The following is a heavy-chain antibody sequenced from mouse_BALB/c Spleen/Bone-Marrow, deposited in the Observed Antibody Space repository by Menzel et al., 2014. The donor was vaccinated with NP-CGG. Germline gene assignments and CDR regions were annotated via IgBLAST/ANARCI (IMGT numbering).Heavy chain of an antibody. CDR3: ARYRLGTYFDY. J-gene: IGHJ2*01. D-gene: IGHD2-14*01. V-gene: IGHV14-3*02. CDR1: GFNIKDTY. Sequence: EVQRVESGAELVKPGASVKLSCTASGFNIKDTYMHWVKQRPEQGLEWIGRIDPANGNTKYDPKFQGEATITADTSSNTAYLQLSSLTSEDTAVYYCARYRLGTYFDYWGQGTTLTVSS. CDR2: IDPANGNT.